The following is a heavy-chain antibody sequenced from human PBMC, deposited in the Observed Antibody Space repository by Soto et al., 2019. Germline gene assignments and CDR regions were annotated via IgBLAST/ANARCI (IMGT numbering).Heavy chain of an antibody. J-gene: IGHJ6*02. CDR3: ARGGYEWLDYYYYYGMDV. CDR2: ISYDGSNK. CDR1: GFTFSSYA. Sequence: GGSLRLSCAASGFTFSSYAMHWVRQAPGKGLEWVAAISYDGSNKYYADSVKGRFTISRDNSKNTLYLQMNSLRAEDTAVYYCARGGYEWLDYYYYYGMDVWGPGTTVTVSS. V-gene: IGHV3-30-3*01. D-gene: IGHD6-19*01.